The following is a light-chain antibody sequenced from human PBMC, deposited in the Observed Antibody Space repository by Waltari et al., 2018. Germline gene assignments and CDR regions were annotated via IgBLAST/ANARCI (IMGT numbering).Light chain of an antibody. V-gene: IGLV1-47*01. CDR2: RDE. Sequence: QSVLTQAPSASGTPGQRITISCSGGSSNIGENYVSWYQHFPGAATKLLIGRDENRPPGVPDRCSGPTSATSASLATSGVRSDDEADYYCATWDDSLSAVVFGGGTKLTVL. CDR1: SSNIGENY. CDR3: ATWDDSLSAVV. J-gene: IGLJ2*01.